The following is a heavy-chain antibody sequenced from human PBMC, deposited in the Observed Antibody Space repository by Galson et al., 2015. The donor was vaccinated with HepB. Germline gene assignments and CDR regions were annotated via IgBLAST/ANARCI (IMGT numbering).Heavy chain of an antibody. CDR2: IKQDGSEK. J-gene: IGHJ3*02. D-gene: IGHD3-3*01. Sequence: SLRLSCAASGFTFSSYWMSWVRQAPGKGLEWVANIKQDGSEKYYVDSVKGRFTISRDNAKNSLYLQMNSLRAEDTAVYYCAREGRYYDFWSGYFYGFDIWGQGTMVTVSS. V-gene: IGHV3-7*01. CDR1: GFTFSSYW. CDR3: AREGRYYDFWSGYFYGFDI.